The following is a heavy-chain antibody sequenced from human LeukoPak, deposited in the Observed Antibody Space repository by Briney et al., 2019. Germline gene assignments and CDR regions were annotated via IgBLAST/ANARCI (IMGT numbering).Heavy chain of an antibody. V-gene: IGHV4-39*01. CDR3: ARHSSGWYYFDY. D-gene: IGHD6-19*01. CDR2: IYYSGST. Sequence: SETLSLTCTVSGGSISSSSYYWGWIRQPPGKRLEWIGSIYYSGSTYYNPSLKSRVTISVDTSKNQFSLKLSSVTAADTAVYYCARHSSGWYYFDYWGQGTLVTVSS. J-gene: IGHJ4*02. CDR1: GGSISSSSYY.